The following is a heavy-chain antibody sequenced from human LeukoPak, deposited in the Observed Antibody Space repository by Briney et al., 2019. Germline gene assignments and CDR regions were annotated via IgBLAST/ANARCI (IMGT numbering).Heavy chain of an antibody. J-gene: IGHJ4*02. CDR3: ARRGIRVSGIDEFDY. D-gene: IGHD6-19*01. CDR2: IGIRGDT. Sequence: GGSLRLPCAASGFTFTNYDMHWVRQATGKGLEWVSAIGIRGDTYYSGSVKGRFTISRENAENSLYLQMNSLRAEDTAVYYCARRGIRVSGIDEFDYWGQGTLVTVSS. CDR1: GFTFTNYD. V-gene: IGHV3-13*01.